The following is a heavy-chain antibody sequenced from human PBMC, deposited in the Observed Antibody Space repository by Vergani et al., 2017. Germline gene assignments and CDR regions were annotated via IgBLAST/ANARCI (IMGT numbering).Heavy chain of an antibody. D-gene: IGHD2/OR15-2a*01. V-gene: IGHV3-74*03. CDR1: GFSFNSNW. CDR3: AREYSSTSGRAFDF. J-gene: IGHJ3*01. Sequence: DVHLAESGGGFFQPGGSLRLSCSASGFSFNSNWMHWVRHVPGKGLLWGSRIKSDGSITAYADSVKGRFTISRDNAQNTLYLKMNSLRAEDTAVYYCAREYSSTSGRAFDFWGQGTKVTVSS. CDR2: IKSDGSIT.